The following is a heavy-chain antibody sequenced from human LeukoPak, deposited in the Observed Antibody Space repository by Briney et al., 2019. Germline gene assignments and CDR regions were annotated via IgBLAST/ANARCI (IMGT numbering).Heavy chain of an antibody. CDR3: AKLGRRVVGANAYDY. D-gene: IGHD1-26*01. CDR1: GGSISSSSDY. Sequence: SETLSLTCIVSGGSISSSSDYWAWIRQSPGKGLEWFGSVYNSGSTYYNPSLKSRVTISVDTSKNQFSLKLSSVTAADTAVYYCAKLGRRVVGANAYDYWGQGTLVTVSS. J-gene: IGHJ4*02. V-gene: IGHV4-39*07. CDR2: VYNSGST.